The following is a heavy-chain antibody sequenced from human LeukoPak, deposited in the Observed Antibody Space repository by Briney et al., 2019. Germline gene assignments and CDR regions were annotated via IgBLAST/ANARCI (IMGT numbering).Heavy chain of an antibody. Sequence: SETLSLTCAVYGGSFSGYYWSWIRQPPGKGLEWIGEINHSGSTNYNPSLKSRVTISVDTSKNQFSLKLSSVTAADTAVYYCARGQGQWLTQWGQGTLVTVSS. V-gene: IGHV4-34*01. D-gene: IGHD6-19*01. CDR1: GGSFSGYY. J-gene: IGHJ4*02. CDR2: INHSGST. CDR3: ARGQGQWLTQ.